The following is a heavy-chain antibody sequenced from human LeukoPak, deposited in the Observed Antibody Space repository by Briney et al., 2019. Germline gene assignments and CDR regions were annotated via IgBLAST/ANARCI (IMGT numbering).Heavy chain of an antibody. D-gene: IGHD3-22*01. Sequence: PGGSLRLSCAASGYTFSSYGMHWVRQAPGKGLEWVAFIRYDGSNKHYADSVKGRFTISRDNAKNTLYLEMNSLRTDDTAVYYVAYTSGWGQGTLVTVSS. V-gene: IGHV3-30*02. CDR1: GYTFSSYG. CDR3: AYTSG. CDR2: IRYDGSNK. J-gene: IGHJ4*02.